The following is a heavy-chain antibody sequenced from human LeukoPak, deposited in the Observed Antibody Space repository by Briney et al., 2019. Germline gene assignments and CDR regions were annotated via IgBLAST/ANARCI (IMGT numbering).Heavy chain of an antibody. J-gene: IGHJ2*01. CDR1: GYSISSGYY. CDR2: IYHSGST. V-gene: IGHV4-38-2*01. Sequence: SETLSLTCAASGYSISSGYYWGWIRQPPGKGLEWIGSIYHSGSTYYNPSLKSRVTISVDTSKNQFSLKLSSVTAADTAVYYCARHGIAVADFYWYFDLWGRGTLVTVSS. CDR3: ARHGIAVADFYWYFDL. D-gene: IGHD6-19*01.